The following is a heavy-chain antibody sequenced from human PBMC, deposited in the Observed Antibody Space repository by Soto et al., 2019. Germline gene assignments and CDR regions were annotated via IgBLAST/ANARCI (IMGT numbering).Heavy chain of an antibody. Sequence: EVQLVESGGGLVQPGGSLRLSCAASGFTFSSYSMNWVRQAPGKGLEWVSYISSSSSTIYYADSVKGRFTISRDNAKNSLYLHMNSVRAEDTAVYYCARAPSYYYMDVWGKGTTVTVSS. CDR2: ISSSSSTI. CDR1: GFTFSSYS. CDR3: ARAPSYYYMDV. J-gene: IGHJ6*03. V-gene: IGHV3-48*01.